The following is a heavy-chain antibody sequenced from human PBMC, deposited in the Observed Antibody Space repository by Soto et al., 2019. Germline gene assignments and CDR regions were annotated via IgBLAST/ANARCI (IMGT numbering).Heavy chain of an antibody. CDR2: INPSGGST. Sequence: ASVKVCCKAPGYAFTSNYMHWVRQAPGQGLEWMGIINPSGGSTSYSPSLKSRLTITKDTSKNQVVLTMTNMDPVDTATYYCAHMGRYYDILTGYSWTIDYWGQGTLVTAPQ. V-gene: IGHV1-46*04. D-gene: IGHD3-9*01. CDR1: GYAFTSNY. J-gene: IGHJ4*02. CDR3: AHMGRYYDILTGYSWTIDY.